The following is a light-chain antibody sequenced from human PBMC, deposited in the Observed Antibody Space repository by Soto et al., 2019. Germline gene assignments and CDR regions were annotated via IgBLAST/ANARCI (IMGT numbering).Light chain of an antibody. V-gene: IGKV3-11*01. J-gene: IGKJ1*01. Sequence: EIVLTQSPATLSLSPGERATLSCRASQSVSNSLAWYQQKPGQPPRLLIYDASNRATGIPARFSGSGSGTDFTLTISSLEPEDFAVYYCQQRSDWPRTFGQWTKVEIK. CDR2: DAS. CDR1: QSVSNS. CDR3: QQRSDWPRT.